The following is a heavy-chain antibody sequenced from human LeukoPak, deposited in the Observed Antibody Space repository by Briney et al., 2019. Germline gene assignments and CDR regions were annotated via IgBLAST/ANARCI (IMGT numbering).Heavy chain of an antibody. CDR2: ISGGGGNT. Sequence: GGSLRLSCTASGFTFSNHAMSWVRQAPGEGLEWVSAISGGGGNTYYADSVKGRFTISRDNSKNTLYLQMNSLRAEDTAVYYCARQDYGSGSYCDYWGQGTLVTVSS. V-gene: IGHV3-23*01. D-gene: IGHD3-10*01. J-gene: IGHJ4*02. CDR3: ARQDYGSGSYCDY. CDR1: GFTFSNHA.